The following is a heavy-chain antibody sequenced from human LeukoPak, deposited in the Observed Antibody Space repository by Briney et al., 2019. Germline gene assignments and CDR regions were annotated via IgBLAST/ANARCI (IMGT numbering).Heavy chain of an antibody. V-gene: IGHV3-23*01. J-gene: IGHJ4*02. CDR1: GLTFSSYG. CDR2: INGNGGAT. D-gene: IGHD4-17*01. Sequence: PGGSLRLSCAGSGLTFSSYGMTWVRQAPGKGLEWVADINGNGGATRYAHSVKGRFTISRDNSKNTLYLQMNSLRAEDTAIYYCAKDPNGDYLGAFDSWGQGTLVTVSS. CDR3: AKDPNGDYLGAFDS.